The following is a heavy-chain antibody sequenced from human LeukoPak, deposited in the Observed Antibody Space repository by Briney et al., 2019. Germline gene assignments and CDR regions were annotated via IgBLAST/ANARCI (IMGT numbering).Heavy chain of an antibody. Sequence: SETLSLTCTVSGGSISSYYWRWIRQPPGKGLEWIGYIYYSGTTNYNPSLKSRVTMSVDTSKNQFSLKLSSVTAADTAIYYCARDHTSSSHFDYWGQGILVTVSS. CDR1: GGSISSYY. V-gene: IGHV4-59*01. CDR2: IYYSGTT. J-gene: IGHJ4*02. CDR3: ARDHTSSSHFDY. D-gene: IGHD6-6*01.